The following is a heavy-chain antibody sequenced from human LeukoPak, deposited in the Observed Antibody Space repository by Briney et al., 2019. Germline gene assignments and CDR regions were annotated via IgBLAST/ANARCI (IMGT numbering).Heavy chain of an antibody. J-gene: IGHJ4*02. D-gene: IGHD3-10*01. V-gene: IGHV4-39*01. Sequence: SETLSLTCTVSGGSISSSSYYWGWLRQPPGKGLEWFGSIYYSGSTYYNPSLKSRVTISVDTSKNQFSLKLSSVTAADTAVYYCATSKRITMVRGVITALDYWGQGTLVTVSS. CDR1: GGSISSSSYY. CDR3: ATSKRITMVRGVITALDY. CDR2: IYYSGST.